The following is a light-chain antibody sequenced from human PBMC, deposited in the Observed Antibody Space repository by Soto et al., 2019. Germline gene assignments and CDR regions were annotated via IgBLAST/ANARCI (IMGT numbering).Light chain of an antibody. J-gene: IGLJ2*01. CDR2: EVS. CDR3: SSYKSGATLV. V-gene: IGLV2-14*01. Sequence: QSALTQPASVSGSPGQSITISCTGTSSDVGGYKHVAWYQQYPGKAPKLIIFEVSDRPSGVSYRFSGSKSGNTASLSISGLQPEDEADYYCSSYKSGATLVFGGGTKLTVL. CDR1: SSDVGGYKH.